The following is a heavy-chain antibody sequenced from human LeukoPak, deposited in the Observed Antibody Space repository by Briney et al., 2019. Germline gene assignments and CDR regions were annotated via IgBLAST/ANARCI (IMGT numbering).Heavy chain of an antibody. CDR3: AKSINWNAQGDY. Sequence: LSGGSLRLSCAASGFTVSNNYMNWVRQAPGKGLEWVSAISGSGGSTYYADPVKGRFTISRDNSKNTLYLQMNSLRAEDTAVYYCAKSINWNAQGDYWGQGTLVTVSS. V-gene: IGHV3-23*01. CDR1: GFTVSNNY. D-gene: IGHD1-20*01. CDR2: ISGSGGST. J-gene: IGHJ4*02.